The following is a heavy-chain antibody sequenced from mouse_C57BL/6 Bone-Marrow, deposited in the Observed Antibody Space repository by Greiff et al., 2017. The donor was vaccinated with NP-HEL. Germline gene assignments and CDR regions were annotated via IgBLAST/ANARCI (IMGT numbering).Heavy chain of an antibody. CDR1: GYAFTNYL. J-gene: IGHJ3*01. CDR3: ARSDYYGSRYEAWFAY. Sequence: QVQLQQSGAELVRPGTSVKVSCKASGYAFTNYLIEWVKQRPGQGIEWIGVINPGSGGTNYNEKFKGKATLTADKSSSTAYMQLSSLTSEDSAVYFCARSDYYGSRYEAWFAYWGQGTLVTVSA. D-gene: IGHD1-1*01. CDR2: INPGSGGT. V-gene: IGHV1-54*01.